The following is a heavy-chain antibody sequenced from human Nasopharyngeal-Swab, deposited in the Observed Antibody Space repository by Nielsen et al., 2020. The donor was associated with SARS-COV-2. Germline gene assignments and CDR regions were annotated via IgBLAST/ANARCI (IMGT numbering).Heavy chain of an antibody. CDR2: ISSGSTTV. CDR3: TRGRIAVAGFEYFQY. V-gene: IGHV3-48*04. Sequence: GESLKISCEVSGFTFDKNNINWVRQAPGKGLEWVAYISSGSTTVYYADSVQGRFTVSRDNAKNSVHLQMDSLRADDTAVYYCTRGRIAVAGFEYFQYWGQGTLVTVSS. J-gene: IGHJ1*01. CDR1: GFTFDKNN. D-gene: IGHD6-19*01.